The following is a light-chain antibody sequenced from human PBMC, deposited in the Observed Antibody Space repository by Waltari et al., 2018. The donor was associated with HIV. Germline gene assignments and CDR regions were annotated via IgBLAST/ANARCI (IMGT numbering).Light chain of an antibody. Sequence: QPVVTQSSSASASLGSSVKLTCTLSSGHSGYFIARHQQKLGKAPRFLMKVDAGGGRYNEGIVVPDRFSGSSSGADRYLTISNLQFEDEADYYCETWDSSTWVFGGGTKLTVL. V-gene: IGLV4-60*02. CDR3: ETWDSSTWV. CDR1: SGHSGYF. CDR2: VDAGGGRY. J-gene: IGLJ3*02.